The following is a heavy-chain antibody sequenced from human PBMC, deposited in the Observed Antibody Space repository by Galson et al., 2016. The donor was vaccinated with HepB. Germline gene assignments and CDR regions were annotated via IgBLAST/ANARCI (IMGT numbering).Heavy chain of an antibody. CDR3: ARGLSPDYVWGSYRT. Sequence: SVKVSCKASGYTFIHYGISWVRQAPGQGLEWMGWISTDNGNTNYAQKLQGRVTMTTDTSTSTAYMELRSLRSDDTAVYYCARGLSPDYVWGSYRTWGQGTLVTGSS. D-gene: IGHD3-16*02. CDR2: ISTDNGNT. J-gene: IGHJ4*02. V-gene: IGHV1-18*01. CDR1: GYTFIHYG.